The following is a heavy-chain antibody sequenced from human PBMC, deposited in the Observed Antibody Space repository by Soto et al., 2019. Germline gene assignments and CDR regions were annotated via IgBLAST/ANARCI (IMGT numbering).Heavy chain of an antibody. Sequence: GGSLRLSCAASGFTFSSYAMSWFRQAPGKGLEWVSAISGSGGSTYYADSVKGRFTISRDNSKNTLYLQMNSLRAEDTAVYYCSYLCVYWRGQPEPAVAFDIWGQGTMVTVSS. J-gene: IGHJ3*02. D-gene: IGHD2-2*01. V-gene: IGHV3-23*01. CDR1: GFTFSSYA. CDR2: ISGSGGST. CDR3: SYLCVYWRGQPEPAVAFDI.